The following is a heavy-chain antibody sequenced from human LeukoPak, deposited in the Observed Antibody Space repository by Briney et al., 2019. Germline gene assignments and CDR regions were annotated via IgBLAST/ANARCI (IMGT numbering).Heavy chain of an antibody. D-gene: IGHD3-3*01. CDR1: GFTFSNYW. J-gene: IGHJ4*02. V-gene: IGHV3-74*01. CDR2: IKYDGSAT. Sequence: PGGSLRLSCAASGFTFSNYWMHWIRHVPGKGLVWVSHIKYDGSATNYADSVKGRFTISRDNAKNTLYLQMNSLRAEDTAVYLCVTGSLESGHNFDYWGQGALVTVSS. CDR3: VTGSLESGHNFDY.